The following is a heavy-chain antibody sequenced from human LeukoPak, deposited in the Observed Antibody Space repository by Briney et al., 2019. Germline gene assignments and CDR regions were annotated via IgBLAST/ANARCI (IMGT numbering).Heavy chain of an antibody. CDR2: IIPIFGTA. D-gene: IGHD2-2*01. CDR1: GGTFSSYA. V-gene: IGHV1-69*13. CDR3: ASLGGYCSSTSCYADY. J-gene: IGHJ4*02. Sequence: GASVKVSCKASGGTFSSYAISWVRQAPGQGLEWMGGIIPIFGTANYAQKFQGRVTITADESTSTAYMELSSLRSEDTAVCYCASLGGYCSSTSCYADYWGQGTLVTVSS.